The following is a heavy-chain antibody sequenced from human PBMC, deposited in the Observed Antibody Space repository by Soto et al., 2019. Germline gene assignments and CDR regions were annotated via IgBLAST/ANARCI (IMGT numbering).Heavy chain of an antibody. J-gene: IGHJ6*02. CDR3: ARSLTAVVRKLNTGGHLRGDYDMEV. D-gene: IGHD3-10*01. CDR2: IDPSRSYT. Sequence: GESLKISCKGSRYSFTCWSVNWERQMPGKGLQWMWRIDPSRSYTNHNPSFKAHVTISVDESISPAYLQWSSLKATATTTYYCARSLTAVVRKLNTGGHLRGDYDMEVCGQGTKVTISS. CDR1: RYSFTCWS. V-gene: IGHV5-10-1*01.